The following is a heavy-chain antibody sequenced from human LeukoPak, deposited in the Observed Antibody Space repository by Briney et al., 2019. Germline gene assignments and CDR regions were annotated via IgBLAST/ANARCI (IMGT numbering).Heavy chain of an antibody. CDR1: GYTFTGYY. J-gene: IGHJ6*03. CDR2: INPSSGGT. D-gene: IGHD6-6*01. CDR3: ARGTYSSSAGEGYYYYYMDV. Sequence: ASVKVSCKASGYTFTGYYMHWVRQAPGQGLEWMGWINPSSGGTNYAQKFQGRVTMTRDTSISTAYMELSRLRSDDTAVYYCARGTYSSSAGEGYYYYYMDVWGKGTTVTVSS. V-gene: IGHV1-2*02.